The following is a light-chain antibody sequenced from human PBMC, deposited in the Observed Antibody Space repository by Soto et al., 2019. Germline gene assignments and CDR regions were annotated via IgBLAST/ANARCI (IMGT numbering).Light chain of an antibody. J-gene: IGKJ4*01. CDR2: GAT. V-gene: IGKV1-39*01. Sequence: DIQMTQSPSSLSASVGDRVTITCRASQSITTYLNWYQQKPGKAPKLLIFGATALQSGVPSRFSGSGSGTDFTLTTSSLQPEDFAIYHCQQNYIIPLTFGGGTKVDVK. CDR1: QSITTY. CDR3: QQNYIIPLT.